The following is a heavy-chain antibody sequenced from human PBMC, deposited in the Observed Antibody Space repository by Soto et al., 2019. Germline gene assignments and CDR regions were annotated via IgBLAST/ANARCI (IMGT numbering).Heavy chain of an antibody. CDR2: IYYSGST. V-gene: IGHV4-31*03. CDR3: ARVGDYDCWSGYHFGPYGMDV. D-gene: IGHD3-3*01. J-gene: IGHJ6*02. Sequence: SETLSLTCTVSGGSISSGGYYWSWIRQHPGKGLEWIGYIYYSGSTYYNPSLKSRVTISVDTSKNQFSLKLSSVTAADTAVYYCARVGDYDCWSGYHFGPYGMDVWGQGTTVTVSS. CDR1: GGSISSGGYY.